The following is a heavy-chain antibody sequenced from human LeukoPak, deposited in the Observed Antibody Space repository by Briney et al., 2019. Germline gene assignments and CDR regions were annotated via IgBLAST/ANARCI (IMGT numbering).Heavy chain of an antibody. CDR3: ARENSGSYREFDY. CDR2: IYTSGST. V-gene: IGHV4-4*07. D-gene: IGHD1-26*01. J-gene: IGHJ4*02. CDR1: GGSISSYY. Sequence: PPETPSLTCTVSGGSISSYYWSWIRQPAGKGLEWIGRIYTSGSTNYNASLKSRVSISVDTSKNQFSLKLSSVTAADTAVFYCARENSGSYREFDYWGQGTLVTVSS.